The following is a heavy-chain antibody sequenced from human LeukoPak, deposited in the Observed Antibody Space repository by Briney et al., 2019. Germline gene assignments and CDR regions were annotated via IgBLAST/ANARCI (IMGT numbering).Heavy chain of an antibody. CDR3: VESGRPDRDQTAYFFMDV. CDR1: GFTFSSYW. J-gene: IGHJ6*03. CDR2: MKQDASEK. V-gene: IGHV3-7*01. Sequence: GGSLRLSCVGSGFTFSSYWMSWVRQAPGKGPEWVANMKQDASEKYYFGALNGRFTISRDNAKNSLYLQMNSLRAEDSAVYYCVESGRPDRDQTAYFFMDVWGKGTTVTFSS. D-gene: IGHD3-9*01.